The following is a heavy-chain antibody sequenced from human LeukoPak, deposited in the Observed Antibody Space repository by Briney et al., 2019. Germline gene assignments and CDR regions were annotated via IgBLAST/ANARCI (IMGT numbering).Heavy chain of an antibody. Sequence: PGGSLRLSCAASGFTFSSYGMHWVRQAPGKGLEWVAAIRDSGRSTYYADFVKGRFTISRDNSKNTLYLQMNSLRAEDTALYYCAKDPREGSNWGQGTLVTVSS. CDR1: GFTFSSYG. CDR2: IRDSGRST. D-gene: IGHD5/OR15-5a*01. CDR3: AKDPREGSN. V-gene: IGHV3-23*01. J-gene: IGHJ4*02.